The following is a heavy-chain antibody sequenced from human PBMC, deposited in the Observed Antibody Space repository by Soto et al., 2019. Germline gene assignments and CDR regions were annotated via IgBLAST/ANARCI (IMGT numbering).Heavy chain of an antibody. CDR3: AKDRGIAVAGLSWFDP. V-gene: IGHV3-23*01. J-gene: IGHJ5*02. D-gene: IGHD6-19*01. CDR2: ISGSGGST. CDR1: GFTFSSYA. Sequence: PGGSLRLSCAASGFTFSSYAMSWVRQAPGKGLEWVSAISGSGGSTYYADSVKGRFTISRDNSKNTLYLQMNSLRAEDTAVYYCAKDRGIAVAGLSWFDPWGQGTLVTVS.